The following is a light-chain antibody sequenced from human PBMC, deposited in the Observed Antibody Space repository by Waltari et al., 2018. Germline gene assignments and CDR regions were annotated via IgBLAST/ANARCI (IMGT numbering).Light chain of an antibody. CDR2: AAS. V-gene: IGKV1-39*01. CDR1: RYINKY. J-gene: IGKJ1*01. CDR3: QQSFGNPPWT. Sequence: IQMTQSPSSLSAFVGDRVTVTCRASRYINKYLNWYQQKSGKPPKLLIYAASSLQSGVPSRFSGSGSGTEFTLTISGLQDEDSATYYCQQSFGNPPWTFGQGTKVEI.